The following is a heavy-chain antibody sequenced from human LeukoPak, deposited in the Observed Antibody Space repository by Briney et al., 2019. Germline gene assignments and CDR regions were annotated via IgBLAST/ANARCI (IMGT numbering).Heavy chain of an antibody. V-gene: IGHV3-30*02. CDR3: ARAGYGSGSYPLDY. D-gene: IGHD3-10*01. CDR1: GFTFSSYG. J-gene: IGHJ4*02. CDR2: IRYDGSNK. Sequence: TGGSLRLSCAASGFTFSSYGMHWVRQAPGKGLEWVAFIRYDGSNKYYADSVKGRFTISRDNSKNTLYLQMNSLRAEDTAVYYCARAGYGSGSYPLDYWGQGTLVTVSS.